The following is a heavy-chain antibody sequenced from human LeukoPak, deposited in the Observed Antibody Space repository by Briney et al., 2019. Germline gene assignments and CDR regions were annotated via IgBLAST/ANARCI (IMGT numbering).Heavy chain of an antibody. CDR1: GGSISSYY. CDR2: IHYSGST. V-gene: IGHV4-59*08. Sequence: PSETLFLTCTVSGGSISSYYWSWIRQPPGKGLEWIGYIHYSGSTNYNPSLKSRVTISVDTSKNQFSLKLSSVTAADTAVYYCASYSIAAANIDYWGQGTLVTVSS. CDR3: ASYSIAAANIDY. D-gene: IGHD6-13*01. J-gene: IGHJ4*02.